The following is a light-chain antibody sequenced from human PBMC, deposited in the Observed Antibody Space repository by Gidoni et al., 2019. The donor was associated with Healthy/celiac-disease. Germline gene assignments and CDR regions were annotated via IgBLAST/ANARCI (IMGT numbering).Light chain of an antibody. CDR2: AAS. V-gene: IGKV1-9*01. J-gene: IGKJ2*01. CDR3: QQLNSYPPRVT. Sequence: DIQLTQPPSFLSASVGDRVTITCRASQGISSYLAWYQQKPGKAPKLLIYAASTLQSGVPSRFSGSGSGTEFTLTISSLQPEDFATYYCQQLNSYPPRVTFGQGTKLEIK. CDR1: QGISSY.